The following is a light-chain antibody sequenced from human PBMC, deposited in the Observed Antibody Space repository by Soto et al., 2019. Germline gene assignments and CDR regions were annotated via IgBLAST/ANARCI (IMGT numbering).Light chain of an antibody. CDR3: QQRSDWPMT. V-gene: IGKV3-11*01. CDR2: DAS. CDR1: QSVSSS. Sequence: EIVLTQSPATLYLSPGERATLSCRASQSVSSSLAWYQQKPGQSPRLLIYDASNRASGIPARFSGSGSGTDFTLAISSLEPEDFAVYYCQQRSDWPMTFGQGTKLDFK. J-gene: IGKJ2*01.